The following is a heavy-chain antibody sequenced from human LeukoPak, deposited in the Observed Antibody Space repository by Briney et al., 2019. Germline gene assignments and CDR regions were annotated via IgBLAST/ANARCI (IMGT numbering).Heavy chain of an antibody. CDR2: INPSGGST. J-gene: IGHJ4*02. D-gene: IGHD2-15*01. V-gene: IGHV1-46*01. CDR3: ARDFGSGGSCYPAGCG. CDR1: GYTFTSYY. Sequence: ASVKVSCKASGYTFTSYYMHWVRQAPGQGLEWMGIINPSGGSTSYAQKFQGRVTMTRDTSTSTVYMELSSLRSEDTAVYYCARDFGSGGSCYPAGCGWGQGTPVTVSS.